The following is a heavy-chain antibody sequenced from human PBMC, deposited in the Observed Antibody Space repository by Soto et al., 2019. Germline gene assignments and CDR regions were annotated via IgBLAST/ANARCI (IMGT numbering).Heavy chain of an antibody. D-gene: IGHD6-19*01. J-gene: IGHJ2*01. V-gene: IGHV4-34*01. CDR1: GGSFSGYY. CDR2: INHSGST. Sequence: QVQLQQWGAGLLKPSETLSLTCAVYGGSFSGYYWSWIRQPPGKGLEWIGEINHSGSTNYNPSLKSRVXXSXDXXKNPFSLKLSSVTAADTAVYYCARSSGWRNWYFDLWGRGTLVTVSS. CDR3: ARSSGWRNWYFDL.